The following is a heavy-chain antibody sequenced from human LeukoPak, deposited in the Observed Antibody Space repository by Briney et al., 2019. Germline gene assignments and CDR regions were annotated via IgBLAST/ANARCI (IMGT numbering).Heavy chain of an antibody. CDR1: GGSISSYY. Sequence: SETLSLTCTVSGGSISSYYWSWIRQPPGKGLEWIGYIYHSGSTYYNPSLKSRVTISVDRSKNQFSLNLSSVTAADTAMYYCARAEWGYYDSSGSFDYWGQGTLVTVSS. CDR2: IYHSGST. D-gene: IGHD3-22*01. CDR3: ARAEWGYYDSSGSFDY. V-gene: IGHV4-4*09. J-gene: IGHJ4*02.